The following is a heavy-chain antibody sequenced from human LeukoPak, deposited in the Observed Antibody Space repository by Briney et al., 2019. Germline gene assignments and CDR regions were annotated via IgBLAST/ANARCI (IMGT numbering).Heavy chain of an antibody. J-gene: IGHJ4*02. CDR2: INPNSGGT. CDR3: ARDNDSSGYYYD. V-gene: IGHV1-2*02. Sequence: ASVKVSCKASGYTFTGYYMHWVRQAPGQGLEWMGWINPNSGGTNYAQKFQGRVTMTRDTSISTAYMELSRLRSDDTAVYYCARDNDSSGYYYDWGQGTLVTVSS. CDR1: GYTFTGYY. D-gene: IGHD3-22*01.